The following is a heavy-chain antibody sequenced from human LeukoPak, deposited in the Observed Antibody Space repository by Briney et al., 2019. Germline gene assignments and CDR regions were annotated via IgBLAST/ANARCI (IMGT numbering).Heavy chain of an antibody. Sequence: VASVKVSCKASGYTFTGYYMHWVRQAPGQGLEWMGGIIPIFGTANYAQKFQGRVTIIADESTSTAYMELSSLRSEDTAVYYCAREWSYSSSWTLFDYWGQGTLVTVSS. CDR2: IIPIFGTA. D-gene: IGHD6-13*01. CDR1: GYTFTGYY. CDR3: AREWSYSSSWTLFDY. J-gene: IGHJ4*02. V-gene: IGHV1-69*13.